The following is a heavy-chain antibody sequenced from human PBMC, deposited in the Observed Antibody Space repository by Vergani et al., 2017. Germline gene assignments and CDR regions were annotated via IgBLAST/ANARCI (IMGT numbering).Heavy chain of an antibody. Sequence: QVQLLQSGAEVKRPGSSVKVSCKASGGTFSSYAFSWVRQAPGQGLEWIGGIIPIFRTSNYAKKFQGRVTLTADESTSTAYMVLSRLRSEDTAVYYCASRDITIVGVVIIRGYYYYGMDVWGQGTTVTVSS. CDR3: ASRDITIVGVVIIRGYYYYGMDV. CDR2: IIPIFRTS. J-gene: IGHJ6*02. CDR1: GGTFSSYA. D-gene: IGHD3-3*01. V-gene: IGHV1-69*01.